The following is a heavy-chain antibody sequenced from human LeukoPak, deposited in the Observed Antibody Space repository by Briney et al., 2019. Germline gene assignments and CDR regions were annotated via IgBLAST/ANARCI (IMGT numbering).Heavy chain of an antibody. V-gene: IGHV3-23*01. J-gene: IGHJ3*02. CDR1: GFTFSSYG. Sequence: GGSLRPSCAASGFTFSSYGMHWVLQAPGKGLEWVSAISGSGGSTYYADSVKGRFTISRDNSKNTLYLQMNSLRAEDTAVYYCAKSRSGWYGDAFDIWRQGTMVTVSS. CDR3: AKSRSGWYGDAFDI. D-gene: IGHD6-19*01. CDR2: ISGSGGST.